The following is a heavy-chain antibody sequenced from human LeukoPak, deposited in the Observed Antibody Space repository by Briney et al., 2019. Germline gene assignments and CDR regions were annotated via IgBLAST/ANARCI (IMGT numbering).Heavy chain of an antibody. V-gene: IGHV1-2*02. CDR2: INPHSGGT. D-gene: IGHD2-15*01. CDR3: AREGNGLLSKDLDY. J-gene: IGHJ4*02. Sequence: ASVKVSYKASGYTFTDCYIHWERQVPGQGLEWMGYINPHSGGTSSPQKFQGRVTMTTDASSSTAYMELSRLTSDDTAVYYCAREGNGLLSKDLDYWGQGTLVTVSS. CDR1: GYTFTDCY.